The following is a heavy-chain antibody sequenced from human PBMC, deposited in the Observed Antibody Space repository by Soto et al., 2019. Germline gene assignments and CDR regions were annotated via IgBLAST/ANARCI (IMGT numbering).Heavy chain of an antibody. J-gene: IGHJ5*02. CDR3: ARDPPTYYYGSGSYSNNWFDP. V-gene: IGHV1-18*01. Sequence: AAVKVSCKASGYTFTSYGISWVRQAPGQGLEWMGWISAYNGNTNYAQKLQGRVTMTTDTSTSTAYMELRSLRSDDTAVYYCARDPPTYYYGSGSYSNNWFDPWGQGTLVTVSS. D-gene: IGHD3-10*01. CDR1: GYTFTSYG. CDR2: ISAYNGNT.